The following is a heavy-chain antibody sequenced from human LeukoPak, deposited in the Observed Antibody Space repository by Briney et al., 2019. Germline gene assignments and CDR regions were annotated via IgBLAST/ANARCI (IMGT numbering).Heavy chain of an antibody. Sequence: PSEPLSLTCTVSGGSISSSYWSWIRQPPGKGLEWIGYIYYSGSTNYNPSLKSRVTISVDTSKKQVSLNLSSVTAADTAVYYCARVAARYVGMDVWGQGTTVNVSS. V-gene: IGHV4-59*13. CDR2: IYYSGST. J-gene: IGHJ6*02. CDR1: GGSISSSY. D-gene: IGHD6-6*01. CDR3: ARVAARYVGMDV.